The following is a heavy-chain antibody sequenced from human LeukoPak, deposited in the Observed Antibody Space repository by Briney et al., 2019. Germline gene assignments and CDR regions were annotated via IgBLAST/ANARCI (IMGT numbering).Heavy chain of an antibody. CDR1: GFTFSSYG. J-gene: IGHJ4*02. CDR2: IYSGGST. D-gene: IGHD3-22*01. Sequence: GGSLRLSCAASGFTFSSYGMHWVRQAPGKGLEWVSVIYSGGSTYYADSVKGRFTISRDNSKNTLYLQMNSLRAEDTAVYYCARGVNYYDSSGYYGYWGQGTLVTVSS. CDR3: ARGVNYYDSSGYYGY. V-gene: IGHV3-53*01.